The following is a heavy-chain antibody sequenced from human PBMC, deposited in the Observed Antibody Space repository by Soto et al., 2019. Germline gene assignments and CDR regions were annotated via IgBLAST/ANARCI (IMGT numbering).Heavy chain of an antibody. Sequence: EVQLLESGGGLVQPGGSLRLSCAASGFTFSTYAMTWVRQAPGKGLAWLSSISGSGSTYYADSVKGRFTISRDNSKNTVYLQMNSLRAEDTAVYYCAIVISTSGSFLWGRGTLVTVSS. CDR3: AIVISTSGSFL. CDR1: GFTFSTYA. D-gene: IGHD3-10*01. J-gene: IGHJ4*02. CDR2: ISGSGST. V-gene: IGHV3-23*01.